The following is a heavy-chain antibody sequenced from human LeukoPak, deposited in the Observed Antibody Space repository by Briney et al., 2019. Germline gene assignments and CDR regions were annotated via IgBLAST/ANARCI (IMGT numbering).Heavy chain of an antibody. V-gene: IGHV3-72*01. CDR2: TRNRANSYTA. CDR1: GFTFSDHY. J-gene: IGHJ3*02. CDR3: ARVKVEWELLQIAFDI. D-gene: IGHD1-26*01. Sequence: GGSLRLSCAASGFTFSDHYMDWVRQPPGKGLEWVGRTRNRANSYTAEYAASVKGRFTISRGDSKNSLYLQMNSLKTEDTAVYYCARVKVEWELLQIAFDIWGQGTMVTVSS.